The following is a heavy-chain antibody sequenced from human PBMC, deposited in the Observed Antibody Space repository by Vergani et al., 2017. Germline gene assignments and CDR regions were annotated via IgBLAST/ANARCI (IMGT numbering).Heavy chain of an antibody. D-gene: IGHD4-17*01. CDR1: GFTFSSYA. CDR2: ISGSGGST. Sequence: EVQLVESGGGLVQPGGSLRLSCAASGFTFSSYAMSWVRQAPGKGLEWVSAISGSGGSTYYADSVKGRFTISRDNSKNTLYLQMNSLRAEDTAVYYCAKGGLSDGDYGDYYYYYYMDVWGKGTTVTVSS. V-gene: IGHV3-23*04. J-gene: IGHJ6*03. CDR3: AKGGLSDGDYGDYYYYYYMDV.